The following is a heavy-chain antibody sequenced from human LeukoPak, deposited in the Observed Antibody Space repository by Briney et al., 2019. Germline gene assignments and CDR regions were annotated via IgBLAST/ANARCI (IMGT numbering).Heavy chain of an antibody. CDR2: INPKSGGK. Sequence: ASVKVSCKASGYTFTGYYIYWVRQAPGQGLEWMGWINPKSGGKNYAQKFQGRVTMTRDTSISTGYMDLSRLRSDDTAVYYCAREDYYGSGYFFDFWGQGTLVTVSS. J-gene: IGHJ4*02. V-gene: IGHV1-2*02. CDR3: AREDYYGSGYFFDF. CDR1: GYTFTGYY. D-gene: IGHD3-10*01.